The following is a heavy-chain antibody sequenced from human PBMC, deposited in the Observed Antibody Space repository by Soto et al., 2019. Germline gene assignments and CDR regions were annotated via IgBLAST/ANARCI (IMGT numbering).Heavy chain of an antibody. Sequence: SETLSLTCIVSGESISSSSYYWGWIRQPPGKGLEWIGSIYYSGRTYYNPSFKSRVTISIDTSKNQFSLKLSSVTATDTTVYYCARQRTTVVTQAYFDHWGQGALVTVSS. J-gene: IGHJ4*02. V-gene: IGHV4-39*01. D-gene: IGHD2-21*02. CDR3: ARQRTTVVTQAYFDH. CDR1: GESISSSSYY. CDR2: IYYSGRT.